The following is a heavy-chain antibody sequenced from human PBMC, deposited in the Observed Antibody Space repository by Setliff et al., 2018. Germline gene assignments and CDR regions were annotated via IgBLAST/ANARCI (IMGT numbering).Heavy chain of an antibody. Sequence: PGGSLRLSCAASGFTFRSYAMGWVRQSPGKGLEWVSAMSASGTSTYHADSVKGRFTISGDNSKNTLYLQMNSLRAEDTAVYFCATSTITTYYFDYWGHGTLVTVSS. CDR3: ATSTITTYYFDY. V-gene: IGHV3-23*01. CDR1: GFTFRSYA. D-gene: IGHD4-4*01. J-gene: IGHJ4*01. CDR2: MSASGTST.